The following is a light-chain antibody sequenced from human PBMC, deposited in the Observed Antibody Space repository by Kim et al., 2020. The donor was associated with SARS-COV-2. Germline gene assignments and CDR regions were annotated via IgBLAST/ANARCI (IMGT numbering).Light chain of an antibody. J-gene: IGKJ2*01. Sequence: EIVLTQSPVTLSLSPGERVTLSCRASQSVSGIYLAWYQQKPGQAPRPLIHATSTRATGIPDRFSGSGSGTDFTLTISRLEPEDFAVYYCQQYDDPPYTFGQGTKLEIK. CDR3: QQYDDPPYT. CDR1: QSVSGIY. CDR2: ATS. V-gene: IGKV3-20*01.